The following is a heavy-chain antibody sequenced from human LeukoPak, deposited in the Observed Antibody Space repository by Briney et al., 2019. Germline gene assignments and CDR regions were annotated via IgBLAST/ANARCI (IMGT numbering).Heavy chain of an antibody. CDR3: AKDLGGYGSGSPDWFDP. J-gene: IGHJ5*02. CDR1: GFTFSSYA. CDR2: ISGSGGST. V-gene: IGHV3-23*01. Sequence: QPGGSLRLSCAASGFTFSSYAMSWVRQVPGKGLEWVSAISGSGGSTYYADSVKGRFTISRDNSKNTLYLQMNSLRAEDTAVYYCAKDLGGYGSGSPDWFDPWGQGTLVTVSS. D-gene: IGHD3-10*01.